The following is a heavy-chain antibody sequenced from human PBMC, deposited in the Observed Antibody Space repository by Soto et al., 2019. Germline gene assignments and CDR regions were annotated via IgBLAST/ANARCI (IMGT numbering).Heavy chain of an antibody. V-gene: IGHV3-30*18. Sequence: QVQLVESGGGVVQPGRSLRLSCAASGFTFSSYGMHWVRQAPGKGLAWVADISYDGSNKYYADSVKGRFTISRDNSKNTRYLQMNSLRAEDTAVYYCANDNHYDGMDVWGQATTITVSS. J-gene: IGHJ6*02. CDR2: ISYDGSNK. CDR1: GFTFSSYG. CDR3: ANDNHYDGMDV.